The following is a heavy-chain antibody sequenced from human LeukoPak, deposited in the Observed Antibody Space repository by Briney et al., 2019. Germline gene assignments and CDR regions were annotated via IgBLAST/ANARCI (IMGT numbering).Heavy chain of an antibody. J-gene: IGHJ4*02. Sequence: SVKVSCKASGYTFTSYGISWVRQAPGQGLEWMGRIIPILGIANYAQKFQGRVTITADKSTSTAYMELSSLRSEDTAVYYCARDPTYSSSPAYWGQGTLVTVSS. CDR1: GYTFTSYG. D-gene: IGHD6-13*01. CDR3: ARDPTYSSSPAY. V-gene: IGHV1-69*04. CDR2: IIPILGIA.